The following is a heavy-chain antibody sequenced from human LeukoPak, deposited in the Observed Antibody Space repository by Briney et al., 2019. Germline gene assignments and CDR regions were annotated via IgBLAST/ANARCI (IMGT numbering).Heavy chain of an antibody. V-gene: IGHV1-2*02. D-gene: IGHD2-8*01. CDR3: ARGAIRDIVLMEDNWFDP. CDR1: GYTFTAYY. Sequence: AAVKVSCKASGYTFTAYYMHWLRQAPAQGLQWMGWINPNSGDPNYAQTFQGRVTMTRDTSISTAYMQLNSLRSDDTAVYYCARGAIRDIVLMEDNWFDPWGQGTLVTVSS. J-gene: IGHJ5*02. CDR2: INPNSGDP.